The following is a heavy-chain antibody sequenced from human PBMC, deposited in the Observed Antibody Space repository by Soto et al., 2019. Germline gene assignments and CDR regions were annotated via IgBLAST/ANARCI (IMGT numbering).Heavy chain of an antibody. V-gene: IGHV4-31*03. J-gene: IGHJ6*02. D-gene: IGHD4-17*01. CDR2: IYYSGST. CDR1: GGSISSGGYY. CDR3: ARDATVTHYYYGMDV. Sequence: QVQLQESGPGLVKPSQTLSLTCIVSGGSISSGGYYWSWIRQHPGKGLEWIGYIYYSGSTYYNPSLKSRVTISVDTSKNQFSLKLSSVTAADTAVYCCARDATVTHYYYGMDVWGQGTTVTVSS.